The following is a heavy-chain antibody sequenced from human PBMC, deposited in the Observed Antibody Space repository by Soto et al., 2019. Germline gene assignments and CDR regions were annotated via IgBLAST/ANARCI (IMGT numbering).Heavy chain of an antibody. CDR2: IYSGGYT. Sequence: PGGSLRLSCAVSGFTVSNNYMSWVRQAPGKGLEGVSVIYSGGYTAYGDSVKGRFTISRDNSKNTLFLQMNSLRIEDTAVYYCAKAHYYSSWSYNAWGQGTLVTVSS. J-gene: IGHJ5*02. CDR3: AKAHYYSSWSYNA. CDR1: GFTVSNNY. V-gene: IGHV3-53*05. D-gene: IGHD3-10*01.